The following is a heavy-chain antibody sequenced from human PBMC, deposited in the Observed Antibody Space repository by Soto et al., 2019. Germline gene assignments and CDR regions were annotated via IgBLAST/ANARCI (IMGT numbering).Heavy chain of an antibody. V-gene: IGHV3-23*01. Sequence: LRLSCAASGFTFSSYAMSWVRQAPGKGLEWVSAISGSGGSTYYADSVKGRFTISRDNSKNTLYLQMNSLRAEDTAVYYCAKDLVVVPAAIRTDLRGGGYFDYWGQGTLVTVSS. J-gene: IGHJ4*02. CDR3: AKDLVVVPAAIRTDLRGGGYFDY. CDR2: ISGSGGST. CDR1: GFTFSSYA. D-gene: IGHD2-2*02.